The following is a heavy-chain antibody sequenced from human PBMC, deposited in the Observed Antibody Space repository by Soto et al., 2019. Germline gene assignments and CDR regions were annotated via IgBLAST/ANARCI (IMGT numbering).Heavy chain of an antibody. J-gene: IGHJ3*01. V-gene: IGHV3-23*01. Sequence: VQLLESGGGLVQPGGSLRLSCAASGFSFNNHAMTWVRQAPGRGLEWGSGISGSGSTTHYADCVKGRFTISRDNSTDTLYLQMNSLRPEDTAVYYCAKDRLMLTMVVVGAVDFWGLGTMVTVSS. CDR3: AKDRLMLTMVVVGAVDF. CDR1: GFSFNNHA. D-gene: IGHD3-22*01. CDR2: ISGSGSTT.